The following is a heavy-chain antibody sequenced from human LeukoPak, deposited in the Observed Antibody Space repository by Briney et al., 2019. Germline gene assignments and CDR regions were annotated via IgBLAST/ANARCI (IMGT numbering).Heavy chain of an antibody. CDR2: IYPGDSET. V-gene: IGHV5-51*01. CDR3: ARPPVGATTGNAFDI. J-gene: IGHJ3*02. CDR1: GYRFTNYW. Sequence: GESLKISCKASGYRFTNYWIGWVRQMPGKGLEWMTIIYPGDSETRYSPSFQGQVTISADKSIGTTYLQWSSLKASDTAMYYCARPPVGATTGNAFDIWGQGTMVTVSS. D-gene: IGHD1-26*01.